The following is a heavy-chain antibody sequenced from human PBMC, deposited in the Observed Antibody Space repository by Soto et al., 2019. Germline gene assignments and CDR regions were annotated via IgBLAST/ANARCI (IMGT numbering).Heavy chain of an antibody. J-gene: IGHJ6*02. D-gene: IGHD3-16*02. Sequence: SETLSLTCTVSGGSISSGDYYWSWIRQPPGKGLEWIGYIYYSGSTYYNPSLKSRVTISVDTSKNQFSLKLSSVTAADTAVYYCARGHGRLGELSVDYYYYGMDVWGQGTTVTVSS. CDR2: IYYSGST. CDR3: ARGHGRLGELSVDYYYYGMDV. CDR1: GGSISSGDYY. V-gene: IGHV4-30-4*01.